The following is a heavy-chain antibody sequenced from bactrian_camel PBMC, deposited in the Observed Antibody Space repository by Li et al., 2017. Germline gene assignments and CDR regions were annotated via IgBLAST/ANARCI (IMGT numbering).Heavy chain of an antibody. CDR2: ISLGGGKI. V-gene: IGHV3S1*01. CDR1: GFTYTSAC. CDR3: VRDRNYDSRGSGVE. J-gene: IGHJ4*01. D-gene: IGHD2*01. Sequence: QLVESGGGLVQPGGSLRLPCQASGFTYTSACVAWFRQAPGKEREGVAGISLGGGKIRYADSVKGRSTISRDNAKNTLYLQLNSLKTEDTAMYYCVRDRNYDSRGSGVERGQGTQVTVS.